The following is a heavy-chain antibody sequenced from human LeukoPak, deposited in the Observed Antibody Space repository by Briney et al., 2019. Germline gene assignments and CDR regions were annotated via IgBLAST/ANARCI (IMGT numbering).Heavy chain of an antibody. J-gene: IGHJ5*02. CDR1: GGSISSGGYY. V-gene: IGHV4-31*03. D-gene: IGHD2-15*01. CDR3: ARGEFVVVVAAMWAWFDP. Sequence: SQTLSLTCTVSGGSISSGGYYWSWIRQHPGKGLEWIGYIYYSGSTYYNPSLKSRVTISVDTSKNQFSLKLSSVTAADTAVYYCARGEFVVVVAAMWAWFDPWGQGTLVTVSS. CDR2: IYYSGST.